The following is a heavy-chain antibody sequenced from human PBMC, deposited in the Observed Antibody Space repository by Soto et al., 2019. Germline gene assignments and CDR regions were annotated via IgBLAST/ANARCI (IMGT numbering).Heavy chain of an antibody. CDR1: GGSISNYY. CDR3: ARERYYDFWSGYYSSYYYYYGMDV. V-gene: IGHV4-4*07. Sequence: SETLSLTCTVSGGSISNYYWTWIRQPAGKGLEWIGRMYTSGSTNYNPSLKSRVTISVDTSKNQFSLKLSSVTAADTAVYYCARERYYDFWSGYYSSYYYYYGMDVWGQGTTVTVSS. D-gene: IGHD3-3*01. J-gene: IGHJ6*02. CDR2: MYTSGST.